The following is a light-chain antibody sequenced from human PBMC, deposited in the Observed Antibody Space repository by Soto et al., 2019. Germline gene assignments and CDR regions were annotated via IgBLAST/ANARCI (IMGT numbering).Light chain of an antibody. V-gene: IGKV3-15*01. CDR3: QQYNNWPLT. Sequence: EIVMTQSPATLSLSPGERATLSCRASQSVSSNFAWYQQKPGQAPRLLIYDASTRATGIPARFSGSGSGTEFTLTISSLQSEDFAVYYCQQYNNWPLTFGQGTKVEIK. CDR2: DAS. CDR1: QSVSSN. J-gene: IGKJ1*01.